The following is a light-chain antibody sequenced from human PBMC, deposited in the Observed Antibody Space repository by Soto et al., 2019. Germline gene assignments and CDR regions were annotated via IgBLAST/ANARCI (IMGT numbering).Light chain of an antibody. CDR1: SSDVDGYNC. CDR2: EVS. V-gene: IGLV2-14*01. CDR3: TSCSSSNTPV. Sequence: QSALTQPASVPGSPGQSITISCTGSSSDVDGYNCVSWYRQHPGKAPKLMIYEVSNRPSGVSNRFSGSKSGNTASLTISGLQAEDEADYYCTSCSSSNTPVFGTGTKVTVL. J-gene: IGLJ1*01.